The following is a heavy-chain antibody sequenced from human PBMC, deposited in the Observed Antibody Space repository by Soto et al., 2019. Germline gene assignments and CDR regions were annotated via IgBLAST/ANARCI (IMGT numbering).Heavy chain of an antibody. J-gene: IGHJ6*02. CDR2: IWYDGSKK. D-gene: IGHD3-10*01. Sequence: QVQLVESGGGVVQPGGSLRLSCAASGFTLRNVGMHWVRQAPGKGLAWVAIIWYDGSKKFYGDSVKGRFTISRDTSKNTLYLQLNALIGEERGVYYGARDDQILRGGRYGLDVWGQGTRVTVSS. V-gene: IGHV3-33*01. CDR3: ARDDQILRGGRYGLDV. CDR1: GFTLRNVG.